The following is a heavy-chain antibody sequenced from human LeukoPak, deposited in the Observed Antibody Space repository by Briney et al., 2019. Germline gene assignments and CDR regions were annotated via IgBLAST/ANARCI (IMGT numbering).Heavy chain of an antibody. V-gene: IGHV3-21*01. CDR3: ASLTTVTTGTSLDDY. CDR2: ISSSSNFI. CDR1: GFTFSSYS. J-gene: IGHJ4*02. D-gene: IGHD4-17*01. Sequence: SGGSLRLSCAASGFTFSSYSMNWVRQAPGKGLEWVSSISSSSNFIYYADSVKGRFTISRDNAKNSLYLQMNSLRAEDTAVYYCASLTTVTTGTSLDDYWGQGTLVTVSS.